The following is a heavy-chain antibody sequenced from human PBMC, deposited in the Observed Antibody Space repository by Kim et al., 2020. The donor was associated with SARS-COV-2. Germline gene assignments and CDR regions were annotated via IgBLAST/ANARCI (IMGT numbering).Heavy chain of an antibody. CDR3: TRVNPIAGGWYDAFDI. Sequence: GSLRLSCAAFGFTFSGSTLHWVRQASGKGLEWVGRIRSKANSYATAYAASVKGRFTISRDDSKNTAYLQMNSLKTEDTAVYYCTRVNPIAGGWYDAFDIWGQGTMVTVSS. D-gene: IGHD6-19*01. CDR1: GFTFSGST. J-gene: IGHJ3*02. CDR2: IRSKANSYAT. V-gene: IGHV3-73*01.